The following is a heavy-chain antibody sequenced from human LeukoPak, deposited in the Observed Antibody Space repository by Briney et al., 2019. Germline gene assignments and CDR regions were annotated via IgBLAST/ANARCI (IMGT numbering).Heavy chain of an antibody. CDR1: GFTFDDYG. J-gene: IGHJ4*02. Sequence: GESLRLSCAASGFTFDDYGMSWVRQAPGKGLEWVSGINWNGGSTGYADSVKGRFTISRDNAKNSLYLQMNSLRAEDTALYYCARGGVAAAGTGRFVYWGQGTLVTVSS. D-gene: IGHD6-13*01. V-gene: IGHV3-20*04. CDR3: ARGGVAAAGTGRFVY. CDR2: INWNGGST.